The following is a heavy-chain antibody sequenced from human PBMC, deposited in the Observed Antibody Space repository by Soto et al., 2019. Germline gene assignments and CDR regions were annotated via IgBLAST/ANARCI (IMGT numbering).Heavy chain of an antibody. CDR1: GFTFSSYG. J-gene: IGHJ4*02. Sequence: GGSLRLSCEASGFTFSSYGMHWVRQAPGKGLEWVAVISYDGSNKYYADSVKGRFTISRDNSKNTLYLQMNSLRAEDTAVYYCAKVVVPAALYYFDYWGQGTLVTVSS. V-gene: IGHV3-30*18. D-gene: IGHD2-2*01. CDR2: ISYDGSNK. CDR3: AKVVVPAALYYFDY.